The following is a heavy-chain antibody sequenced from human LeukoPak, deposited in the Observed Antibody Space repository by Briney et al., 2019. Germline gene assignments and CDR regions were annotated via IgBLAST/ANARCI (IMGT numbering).Heavy chain of an antibody. Sequence: PGRSLRLSWAASGFTFSSYGMHWVRQAPGKGLEWVAAISYDGNNKYYSDSVKGRITISRDNSKNTLYLQMNSLGAEDTAVYYCAKDRFQAYYYDSSGYFDYWGQGTLVTVSS. CDR2: ISYDGNNK. J-gene: IGHJ4*02. CDR3: AKDRFQAYYYDSSGYFDY. D-gene: IGHD3-22*01. V-gene: IGHV3-30*18. CDR1: GFTFSSYG.